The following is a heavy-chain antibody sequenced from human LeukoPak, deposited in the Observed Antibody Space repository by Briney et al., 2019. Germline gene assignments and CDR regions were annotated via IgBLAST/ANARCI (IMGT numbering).Heavy chain of an antibody. D-gene: IGHD6-13*01. CDR2: IYSRSST. CDR1: GFTVSSNY. J-gene: IGHJ4*02. CDR3: ARASWEAAAIEN. V-gene: IGHV3-53*04. Sequence: GGSLRPSCAASGFTVSSNYMGWVRQAPGKGLEWVSVIYSRSSTYYADSVKGRFTISRHNSKNTLYVQMNSLRAEDTVVYYCARASWEAAAIENWGQGTLVTVSS.